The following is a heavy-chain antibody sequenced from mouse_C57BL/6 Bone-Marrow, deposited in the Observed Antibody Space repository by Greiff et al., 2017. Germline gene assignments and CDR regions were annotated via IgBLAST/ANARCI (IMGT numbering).Heavy chain of an antibody. J-gene: IGHJ2*01. CDR1: GYTFTSYW. CDR3: ARWGQLDY. Sequence: QVQLQQPGAELVMPGASVKLSCKASGYTFTSYWMHWVKQRPGQGLEWIGEIDPSDSYKNYNQKFKGKSTLTVDKSSSTAYMQLSSLTSEDSAVYDGARWGQLDYWGQGTTLTVSS. CDR2: IDPSDSYK. V-gene: IGHV1-69*01.